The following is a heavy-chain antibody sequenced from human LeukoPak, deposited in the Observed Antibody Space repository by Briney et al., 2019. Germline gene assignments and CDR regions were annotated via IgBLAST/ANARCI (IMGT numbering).Heavy chain of an antibody. Sequence: ASVNVSCKASGYTFTRYFMNWVRQAPGQGLEWMGWINPNSGGANYAQKFQGRVTMTRDTSISTAYMELSSLISDDTAVYYCARGSSVRDWFDLWGQGTLVTVSS. CDR3: ARGSSVRDWFDL. CDR1: GYTFTRYF. D-gene: IGHD1-1*01. V-gene: IGHV1-2*02. CDR2: INPNSGGA. J-gene: IGHJ5*02.